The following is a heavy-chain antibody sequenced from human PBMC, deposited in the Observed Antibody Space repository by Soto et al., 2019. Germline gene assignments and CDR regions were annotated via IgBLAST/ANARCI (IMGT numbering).Heavy chain of an antibody. CDR1: GFTFEEYG. Sequence: GGSLRLSCVSSGFTFEEYGMHLVRQAPGKGLEWVSGISWNSGTIGYADSVKGRFTISRDNAKKSLYLQMSSLRAEDTALYYCAKSTGGTANGMDVWGQGTTVTVSS. J-gene: IGHJ6*02. CDR3: AKSTGGTANGMDV. V-gene: IGHV3-9*01. D-gene: IGHD2-8*02. CDR2: ISWNSGTI.